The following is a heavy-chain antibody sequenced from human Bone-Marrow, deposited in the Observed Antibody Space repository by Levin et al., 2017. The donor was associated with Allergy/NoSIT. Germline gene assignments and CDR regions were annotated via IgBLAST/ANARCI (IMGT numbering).Heavy chain of an antibody. CDR3: ANGGSLLNDVFDV. J-gene: IGHJ3*01. CDR1: GYSITSGYY. CDR2: IYHTGIT. V-gene: IGHV4-38-2*01. Sequence: SQTLSLTCAVSGYSITSGYYWVWVRQSPGKGLEWLGSIYHTGITYYNPSLKSRLSISLDTSKNYFSLRLTSVTVADPAVYYCANGGSLLNDVFDVWGQGTMVNVSS. D-gene: IGHD3-16*01.